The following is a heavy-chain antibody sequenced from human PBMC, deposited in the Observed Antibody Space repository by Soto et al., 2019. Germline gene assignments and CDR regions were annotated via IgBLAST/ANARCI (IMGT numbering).Heavy chain of an antibody. Sequence: EVQLVESGGGLVHPGGSLRLSCAASGFTFSSYSMSWVRQAPGKGLEWVSYISSSSSTIYYAESVKGRFTISRDNAKNSLYLQMKSLRDEDTAVYYCAREGGNLNWFDPWGQGTLVTVSS. CDR1: GFTFSSYS. J-gene: IGHJ5*02. V-gene: IGHV3-48*02. CDR2: ISSSSSTI. CDR3: AREGGNLNWFDP. D-gene: IGHD1-26*01.